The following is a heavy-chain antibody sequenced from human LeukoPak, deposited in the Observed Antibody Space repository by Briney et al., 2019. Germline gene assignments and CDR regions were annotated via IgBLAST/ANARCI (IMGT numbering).Heavy chain of an antibody. CDR2: IRYDGSNK. CDR3: AKDLQEYYDFWSGSPTLDI. CDR1: GFTFSSYG. D-gene: IGHD3-3*01. J-gene: IGHJ3*02. Sequence: GGSLRLSCAASGFTFSSYGMHWVRQAPGKGLEWVAFIRYDGSNKHYADSVKGRFTISRDNSKNTLYLQMNSLRAEDTAVYYCAKDLQEYYDFWSGSPTLDIWGQGTMVTVSS. V-gene: IGHV3-30*02.